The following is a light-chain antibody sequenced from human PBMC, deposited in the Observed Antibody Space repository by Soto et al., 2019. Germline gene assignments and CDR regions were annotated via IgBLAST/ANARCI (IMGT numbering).Light chain of an antibody. CDR1: QSVSTY. V-gene: IGKV3-11*01. CDR2: DAS. Sequence: EIVLTHSPATLSLSPCERVTLSCRASQSVSTYLGWYQQKPGQPPRLLIYDASTRATGIPARFSGSGSGTDFSLTISSLEPEDFAVYYCQQRSTWPLITFGQGTRLEIK. J-gene: IGKJ5*01. CDR3: QQRSTWPLIT.